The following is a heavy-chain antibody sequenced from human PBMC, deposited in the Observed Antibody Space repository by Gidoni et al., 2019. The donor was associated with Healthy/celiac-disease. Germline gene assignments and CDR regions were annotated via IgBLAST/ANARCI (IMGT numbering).Heavy chain of an antibody. J-gene: IGHJ6*02. CDR2: INHSGST. CDR3: ARLRSWEGGATHYGMDV. CDR1: GGSFSGYY. V-gene: IGHV4-34*01. D-gene: IGHD1-26*01. Sequence: QVQLQQWGAGLLKPSETLSLTCAVYGGSFSGYYWSWIRQPPGKGLEWIGEINHSGSTNYNPSLKSRVTISVDTFKNQFSLKLSSVTAADTAVYYCARLRSWEGGATHYGMDVWGQGTTVTVSS.